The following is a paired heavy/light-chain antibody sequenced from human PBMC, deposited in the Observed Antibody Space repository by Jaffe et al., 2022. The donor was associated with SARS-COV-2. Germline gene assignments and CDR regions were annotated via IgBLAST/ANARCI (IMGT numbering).Heavy chain of an antibody. CDR2: ISGSGGST. V-gene: IGHV3-23*01. D-gene: IGHD6-19*01. J-gene: IGHJ6*02. CDR1: GFTFSSYA. CDR3: AKVLSGWNRFFNYYYGMDV. Sequence: EVQLLESGGGLVQPGGSLRLSCAASGFTFSSYAMSWVRQAPGKGLEWVSAISGSGGSTYYADSVKGRFTISRDNSKNTLYLQMNSLRAEDTAVYYCAKVLSGWNRFFNYYYGMDVWGQGTTVTVSS.
Light chain of an antibody. J-gene: IGKJ1*01. V-gene: IGKV2-28*01. CDR1: QSLLHSNGYNY. Sequence: DIVMTQSPLSLPVTPGEPASISCRSSQSLLHSNGYNYLDWYLQKPGQSPQLLIYLGSNRASGVPDRFSGSGSGTDFTLKISRVEAEDVGVYYCMQALQTPRATFGQGTKVEIK. CDR3: MQALQTPRAT. CDR2: LGS.